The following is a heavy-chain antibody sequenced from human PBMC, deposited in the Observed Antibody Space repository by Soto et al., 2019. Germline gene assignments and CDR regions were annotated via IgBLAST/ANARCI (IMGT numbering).Heavy chain of an antibody. CDR1: GFTFSSYW. D-gene: IGHD3-3*01. Sequence: PGGSLRLSCAASGFTFSSYWLSWVRQAPGKGLEWVANIKQDGSEKYYVDSVKGRFTISRDNAKNSLYLQMNSLRAEDTAVYYCARDQRYYDFWSGYPPYSAYYGMDVLCLGATLTIS. J-gene: IGHJ6*02. V-gene: IGHV3-7*01. CDR2: IKQDGSEK. CDR3: ARDQRYYDFWSGYPPYSAYYGMDV.